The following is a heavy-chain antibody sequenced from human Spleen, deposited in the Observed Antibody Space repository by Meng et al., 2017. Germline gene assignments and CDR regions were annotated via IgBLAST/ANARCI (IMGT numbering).Heavy chain of an antibody. CDR1: GGSISSGAYY. D-gene: IGHD5-12*01. V-gene: IGHV4-31*03. CDR2: INHGGST. Sequence: VRLQDSGPGLVKPSQTLSLTCPVSGGSISSGAYYWSWIRQHPGKGLEWIGEINHGGSTNYNPSLKSRVTISVDTSKNQFSLKLSSVTAADTAVYYCARETRDIVATVYYFDYWGQGTLVTVSS. CDR3: ARETRDIVATVYYFDY. J-gene: IGHJ4*02.